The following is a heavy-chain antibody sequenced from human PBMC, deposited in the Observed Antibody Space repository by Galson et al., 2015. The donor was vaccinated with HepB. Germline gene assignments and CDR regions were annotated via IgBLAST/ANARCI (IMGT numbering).Heavy chain of an antibody. V-gene: IGHV4-39*07. CDR2: IYYSGST. CDR1: GGSISSRSYY. CDR3: ARIGAQDSSDYYPAGMDV. J-gene: IGHJ6*02. Sequence: SETLSLTCTVSGGSISSRSYYWGWIRQPPGKGLEWIGSIYYSGSTYYNPSLKSRVTISVDTSKNQFSLKLTSVTAADTAVYYCARIGAQDSSDYYPAGMDVWGQGTTVTVSS. D-gene: IGHD3-22*01.